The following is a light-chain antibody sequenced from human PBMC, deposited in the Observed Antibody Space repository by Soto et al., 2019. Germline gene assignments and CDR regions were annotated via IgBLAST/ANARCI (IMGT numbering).Light chain of an antibody. V-gene: IGKV1-9*01. CDR1: QGISSY. J-gene: IGKJ4*01. CDR3: QQLYSYPIT. CDR2: DVS. Sequence: DIQLTQSPSFLSASVGDRVTITCRASQGISSYLAWYQQKPGKAPNLLIYDVSSLESGVPSRFSGSGSGTEFTLTISSLQPEDFATYYCQQLYSYPITFGGGTKVDIK.